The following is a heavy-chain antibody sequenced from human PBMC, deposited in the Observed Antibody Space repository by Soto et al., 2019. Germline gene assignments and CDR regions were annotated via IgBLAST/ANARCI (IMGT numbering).Heavy chain of an antibody. D-gene: IGHD3-22*01. CDR3: ARSPDSSFYYPRQYYYGMYF. CDR1: GGSISSGGYS. Sequence: SETLSLTCAVSGGSISSGGYSWSWIRQPPGKGLEWIGYIYHSGSTYYNPCLKSRVTISVDRSKNQFSLKLTSVTAADTAVYYCARSPDSSFYYPRQYYYGMYFCGQGTTVTVSS. V-gene: IGHV4-30-2*01. CDR2: IYHSGST. J-gene: IGHJ6*02.